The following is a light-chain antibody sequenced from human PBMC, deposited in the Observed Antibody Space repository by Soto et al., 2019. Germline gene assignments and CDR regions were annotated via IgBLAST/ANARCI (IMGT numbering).Light chain of an antibody. CDR3: TSPTPGSLYV. CDR1: TSFVGTYNY. J-gene: IGLJ1*01. Sequence: QSVLTQPASVSGSAGQSITISCTGTTSFVGTYNYVSWYQQYPGRVPKLLIYMVSSRPSGVSNRFSGSKSGNTASLTISGLQAEDEADYFCTSPTPGSLYVFGNGTKVTVL. CDR2: MVS. V-gene: IGLV2-14*01.